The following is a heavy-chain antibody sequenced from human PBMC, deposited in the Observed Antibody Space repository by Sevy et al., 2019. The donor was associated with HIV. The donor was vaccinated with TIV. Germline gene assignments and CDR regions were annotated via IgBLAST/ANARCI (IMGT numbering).Heavy chain of an antibody. CDR3: ARDRYSSSPWDYFNALDV. CDR1: GGSISSNGYY. Sequence: SETLSLTCTVSGGSISSNGYYWSWIRQHPGKGLEWIGYIFYSGSTYYNPSLKSRVSISVDTSKNEFSLKLSSVTAAGTAVYYCARDRYSSSPWDYFNALDVWGQGTTVSVSS. V-gene: IGHV4-31*03. CDR2: IFYSGST. J-gene: IGHJ6*02. D-gene: IGHD6-6*01.